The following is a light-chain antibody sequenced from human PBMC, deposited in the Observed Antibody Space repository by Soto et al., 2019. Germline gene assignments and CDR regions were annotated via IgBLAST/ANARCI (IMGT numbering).Light chain of an antibody. CDR3: QQYRSSPWT. CDR2: VAS. V-gene: IGKV3-20*01. J-gene: IGKJ1*01. Sequence: EIVLTQSPGTLSLSPGERASLSCRASQSVTSSYLAWYQQKPGQAPRLLIYVASNRATGIPDSFSGSGSGTVFTLTINMLEPEDFAVYYCQQYRSSPWTFGQGTKVEIK. CDR1: QSVTSSY.